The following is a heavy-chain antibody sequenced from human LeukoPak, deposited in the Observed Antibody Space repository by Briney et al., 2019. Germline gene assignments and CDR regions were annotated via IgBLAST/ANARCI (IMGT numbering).Heavy chain of an antibody. CDR2: IYSGGST. CDR1: GFTVSSNY. J-gene: IGHJ4*02. V-gene: IGHV3-66*01. Sequence: GGSLRLSCAASGFTVSSNYMSWVRQAPGKGLEWVSVIYSGGSTYYADSVKGRFTISRDNSMNTLYLQMNSLRAEDTAVYYCARVAYDSSDDYWGQGTLVTVSS. D-gene: IGHD3-22*01. CDR3: ARVAYDSSDDY.